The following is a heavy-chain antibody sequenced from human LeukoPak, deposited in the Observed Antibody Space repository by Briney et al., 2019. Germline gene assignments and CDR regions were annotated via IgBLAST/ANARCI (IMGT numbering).Heavy chain of an antibody. Sequence: SETLSLTCTVSGGSITSYYWSWIRQPAGKGLEWIGRIHTSGSTNYSPSLKSRVTMSVDTSKNQFSLKLSSVTAADTAVYYCARDRYYYDSSARYFDYWGQGTLVTVSS. CDR3: ARDRYYYDSSARYFDY. J-gene: IGHJ4*02. CDR2: IHTSGST. D-gene: IGHD3-22*01. CDR1: GGSITSYY. V-gene: IGHV4-4*07.